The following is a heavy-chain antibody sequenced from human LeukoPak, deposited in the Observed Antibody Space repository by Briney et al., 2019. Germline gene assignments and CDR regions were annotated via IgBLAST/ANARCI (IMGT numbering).Heavy chain of an antibody. Sequence: GGSLRLSCAASGLTFSSYAMSWVRQAPGKGLEWVSAISGSGGSTYYADSVKGRFTISRDNSKNTLYLQMNSLRAEDTAVYYCAKGDDYGDYGSFDYWGQGTLVTVSS. V-gene: IGHV3-23*01. D-gene: IGHD4-17*01. CDR3: AKGDDYGDYGSFDY. J-gene: IGHJ4*02. CDR2: ISGSGGST. CDR1: GLTFSSYA.